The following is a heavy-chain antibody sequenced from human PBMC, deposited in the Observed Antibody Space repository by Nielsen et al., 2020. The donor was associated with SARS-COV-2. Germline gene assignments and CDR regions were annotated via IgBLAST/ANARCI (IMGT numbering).Heavy chain of an antibody. D-gene: IGHD3-10*01. CDR2: ISSSSSTI. J-gene: IGHJ4*02. CDR1: GFTFSDYS. CDR3: ASGEYSASGSYYFDY. Sequence: ETLSLTCAASGFTFSDYSMNWVRQAPGKGLEWVSYISSSSSTIYYADSVKGRFTISRDNAQDSLFLQMDSLRVEDTAVYYCASGEYSASGSYYFDYWGQGTLVTVSS. V-gene: IGHV3-48*04.